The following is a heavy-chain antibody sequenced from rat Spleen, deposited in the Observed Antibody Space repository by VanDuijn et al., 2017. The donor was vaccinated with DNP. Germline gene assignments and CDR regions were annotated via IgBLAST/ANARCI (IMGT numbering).Heavy chain of an antibody. CDR2: ISSGGNP. V-gene: IGHV2S12*01. J-gene: IGHJ4*01. CDR1: GFSLTSYA. Sequence: QVRLRESGPGLVQPSHTLSLTCTVSGFSLTSYAVSWVRQPPGKGLEWIAAISSGGNPYYNSALKSRLSLIRDTSKSQVFLKMNSLQTEDTAIYFCMNVAMDAWGQGTSVTVSS. CDR3: MNVAMDA.